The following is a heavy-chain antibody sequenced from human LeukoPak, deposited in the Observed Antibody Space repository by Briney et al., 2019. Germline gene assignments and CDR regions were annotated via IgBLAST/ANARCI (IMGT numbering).Heavy chain of an antibody. V-gene: IGHV4-39*01. CDR3: AAHVSSGSWFDY. D-gene: IGHD6-13*01. J-gene: IGHJ4*02. Sequence: PSETLSLTCTVSGGYISSSGYYWGWIRQPPGKGLEWIGSIYYSGSTSYNPSLKSRVTISVDTSKSQFSLKLSSVTAADTAVYYCAAHVSSGSWFDYWGQGTLVTVSS. CDR2: IYYSGST. CDR1: GGYISSSGYY.